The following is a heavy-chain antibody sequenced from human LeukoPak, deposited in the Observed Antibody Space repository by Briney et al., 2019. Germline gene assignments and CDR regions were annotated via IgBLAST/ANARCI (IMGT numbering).Heavy chain of an antibody. CDR1: GFTFSSYG. Sequence: GGSLRLSCAASGFTFSSYGMHWVRQAPGKGLEWVAFIRYDGSNKYYADSVKGRFTISRDNSKNTLYLQMNSLRAEDTAVYYCAKDRTYTQSIVVVTAIDYWGQGTLVTVSS. CDR3: AKDRTYTQSIVVVTAIDY. V-gene: IGHV3-30*02. J-gene: IGHJ4*02. D-gene: IGHD2-21*02. CDR2: IRYDGSNK.